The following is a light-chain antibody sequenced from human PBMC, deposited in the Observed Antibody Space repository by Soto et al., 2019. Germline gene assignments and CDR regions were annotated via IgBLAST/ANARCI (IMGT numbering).Light chain of an antibody. CDR1: QTIGTY. V-gene: IGKV1-5*03. Sequence: DIQMTQSPSSLSASIGDRVTITCRASQTIGTYLNWYQQKPGKAPKLLIYKAANLADEVPSRFAGSGSGTDFTLTITRLQPDDFATYYCQHYNSFSRTFGQGSKVDIK. J-gene: IGKJ1*01. CDR2: KAA. CDR3: QHYNSFSRT.